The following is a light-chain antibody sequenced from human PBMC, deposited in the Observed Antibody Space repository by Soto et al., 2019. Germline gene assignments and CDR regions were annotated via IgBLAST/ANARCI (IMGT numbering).Light chain of an antibody. CDR1: SSDVGAYNY. Sequence: QSALTQPASVSGSPGQPITISCTGTSSDVGAYNYVSWYQLHPGKAPKLMIYEVTDRPSGVSNRFSGSKSGNTASLTISGLQAEDEAEYYCSSYTNINTRAGVFGTGTKLTVL. V-gene: IGLV2-14*01. J-gene: IGLJ1*01. CDR2: EVT. CDR3: SSYTNINTRAGV.